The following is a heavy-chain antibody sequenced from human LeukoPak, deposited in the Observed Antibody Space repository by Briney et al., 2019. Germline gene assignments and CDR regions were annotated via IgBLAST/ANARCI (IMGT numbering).Heavy chain of an antibody. CDR1: GFTFSSYS. Sequence: GGSLRLSCAASGFTFSSYSMNWVRQAPGKGLEWVSSISSSSSYIYYADSVKGRFTISRDNAKNSLYLQMNSLRAEDTAVYYCARAFIVVVPAASYWGQGTLVTVSS. J-gene: IGHJ4*02. V-gene: IGHV3-21*01. CDR3: ARAFIVVVPAASY. D-gene: IGHD2-2*01. CDR2: ISSSSSYI.